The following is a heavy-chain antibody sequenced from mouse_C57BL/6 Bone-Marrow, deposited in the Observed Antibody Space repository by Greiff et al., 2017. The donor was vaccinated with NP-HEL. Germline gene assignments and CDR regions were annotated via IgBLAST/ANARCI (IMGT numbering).Heavy chain of an antibody. D-gene: IGHD1-1*01. CDR3: ARQGVVGDYAMDY. Sequence: EVQVVESGGGLVKPGGSLKLSCAASGFTFSDYGMHWVRQAPEKGLEWVAYISSGSSTIYYADTVKGRFTISRDNAKNTLFLQMTSLRSEDTAMYYCARQGVVGDYAMDYWGQGTSVTVSS. CDR1: GFTFSDYG. J-gene: IGHJ4*01. CDR2: ISSGSSTI. V-gene: IGHV5-17*01.